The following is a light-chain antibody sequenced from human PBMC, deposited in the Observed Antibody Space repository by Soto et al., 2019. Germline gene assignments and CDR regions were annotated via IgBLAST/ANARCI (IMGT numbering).Light chain of an antibody. CDR3: QQLNSYPNT. Sequence: DIQLTQSPSFLSASVGDRVTITCRASQGIRNYLAWYEQKPGKAPKLLIYDASTLQSGVPSRFSGIGSGTEFTLTISSLQPEDFATYYCQQLNSYPNTFGQGTKLEIK. J-gene: IGKJ2*01. V-gene: IGKV1-9*01. CDR1: QGIRNY. CDR2: DAS.